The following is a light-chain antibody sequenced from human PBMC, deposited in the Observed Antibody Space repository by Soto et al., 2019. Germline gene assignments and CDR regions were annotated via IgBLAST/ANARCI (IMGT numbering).Light chain of an antibody. V-gene: IGLV1-40*01. CDR1: SSNTGAPYD. CDR3: QSYDISLHNYV. J-gene: IGLJ1*01. Sequence: QSVLTQPPSVSGAPGQRVTTSSTGTSSNTGAPYDVHWYQHLPGTAPKLLIFGDNNRPSGVPDRFSGSKSGTSASLAITRLQAEDEADYYCQSYDISLHNYVFGTGTKLTVL. CDR2: GDN.